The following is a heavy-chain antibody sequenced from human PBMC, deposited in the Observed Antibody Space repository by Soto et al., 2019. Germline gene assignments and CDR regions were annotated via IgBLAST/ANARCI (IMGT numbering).Heavy chain of an antibody. Sequence: GESLKISCKGSGYSFTSYWIGWVRQMPGKGLEWMGIIYPGDSDTRYSPSFQGQVTISRDDSRSTVDLQMNSLSAEDSAMYYCSADLPDWGAYAFEYWGQGALVTVSS. CDR2: IYPGDSDT. J-gene: IGHJ4*02. V-gene: IGHV5-51*01. D-gene: IGHD3-16*01. CDR3: SADLPDWGAYAFEY. CDR1: GYSFTSYW.